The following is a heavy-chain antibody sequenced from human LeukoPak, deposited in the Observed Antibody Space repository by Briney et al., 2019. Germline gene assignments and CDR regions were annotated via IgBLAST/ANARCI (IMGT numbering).Heavy chain of an antibody. CDR1: GYSLTELS. D-gene: IGHD3-10*01. J-gene: IGHJ5*02. Sequence: GASVKVSCKVSGYSLTELSMHWVRQAPEKGLEWMGGFDPEDGETIYAQKFQGRVTMTEDTSTDTAYMELSSLRSEDTAVYYCATGHLWFGELFAPPRNWFDPWGQGTLVTVSS. V-gene: IGHV1-24*01. CDR3: ATGHLWFGELFAPPRNWFDP. CDR2: FDPEDGET.